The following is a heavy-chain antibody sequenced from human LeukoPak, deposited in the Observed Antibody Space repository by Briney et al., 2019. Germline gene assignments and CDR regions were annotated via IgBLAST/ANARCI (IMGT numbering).Heavy chain of an antibody. Sequence: GGSPRLSCAASGFTFSNYAMSWVRQAPGKGLEWVSAITGSGGNTYYADSVKGRFTISRDNSKNTLYLQMNSLRAEDTAVYYCARDLWYDYWGQGTLVTVSS. V-gene: IGHV3-23*01. CDR3: ARDLWYDY. J-gene: IGHJ4*02. CDR2: ITGSGGNT. CDR1: GFTFSNYA. D-gene: IGHD3-10*01.